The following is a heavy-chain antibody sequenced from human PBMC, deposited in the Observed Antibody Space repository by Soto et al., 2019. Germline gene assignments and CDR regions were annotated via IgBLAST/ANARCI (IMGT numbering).Heavy chain of an antibody. Sequence: QAQLQESGPGLVKPSQTLSLTCTVSGGSISSGGYYWSWIRQHPGKGLEWIGYIYYSGSTYNNPSLKSRVTILIDTSNNQFSLKLSSVTAADTAVYYCARVNYDSRGNWFDPWGQGTLVSVSS. J-gene: IGHJ5*02. CDR2: IYYSGST. CDR1: GGSISSGGYY. V-gene: IGHV4-31*03. D-gene: IGHD3-22*01. CDR3: ARVNYDSRGNWFDP.